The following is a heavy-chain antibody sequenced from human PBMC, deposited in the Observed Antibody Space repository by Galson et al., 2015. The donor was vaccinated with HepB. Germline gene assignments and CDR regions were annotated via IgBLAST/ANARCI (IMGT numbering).Heavy chain of an antibody. D-gene: IGHD2/OR15-2a*01. CDR3: VRGTTAPDY. J-gene: IGHJ4*02. CDR2: ISRAGDTS. CDR1: GFPFSNYG. V-gene: IGHV3-23*01. Sequence: SLRLSCAACGFPFSNYGLSWVRQAPGKGLECVAAISRAGDTSDYAESVKGRFTVTRDSSKSTLYLQMNGLRAEDTARYYCVRGTTAPDYWAQGTLVTVSS.